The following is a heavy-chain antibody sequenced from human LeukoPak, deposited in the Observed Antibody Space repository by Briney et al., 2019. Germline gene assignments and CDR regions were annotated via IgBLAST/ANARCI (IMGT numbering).Heavy chain of an antibody. V-gene: IGHV4-34*01. Sequence: SETLSLTCAVYGGSFSGYYWSWIRQPPGKGLEWIGEINHSGSTNYNPSLKSRVTISVDTSKKQFSLKLSSVTAADTAVYYCAMQTTDILTGYYSSYFDSWGQGTLVTVSS. J-gene: IGHJ4*02. CDR2: INHSGST. D-gene: IGHD3-9*01. CDR3: AMQTTDILTGYYSSYFDS. CDR1: GGSFSGYY.